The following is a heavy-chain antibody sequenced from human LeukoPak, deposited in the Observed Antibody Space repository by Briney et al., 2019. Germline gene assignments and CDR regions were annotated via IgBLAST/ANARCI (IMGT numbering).Heavy chain of an antibody. J-gene: IGHJ6*03. V-gene: IGHV3-7*01. Sequence: PGGSLRFSCAASGFFFSNYWMSWARQAPGKRLEWVANIKQDGGKTYYVGSVRGRFTISRDNAKNSLYLQMNGLRTEDTAVYYCARVLYSSSSDDMDVWGTGTTVTVS. CDR3: ARVLYSSSSDDMDV. CDR2: IKQDGGKT. CDR1: GFFFSNYW. D-gene: IGHD6-19*01.